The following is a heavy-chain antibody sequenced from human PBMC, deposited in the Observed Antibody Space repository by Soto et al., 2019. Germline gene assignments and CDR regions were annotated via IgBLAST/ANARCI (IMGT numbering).Heavy chain of an antibody. CDR1: GYTFDNYA. CDR3: ARVQYSGYDFKLDFDI. Sequence: QVQLVQSGAQVKKPGASVKVSCKASGYTFDNYALHWVRQAPGRRLEWMGWIHDGNGYTKYSQRFQGSVTITRDTSASTVHMDLSSLRSEDTAVYYCARVQYSGYDFKLDFDIWGQGTMVTVSS. J-gene: IGHJ3*02. V-gene: IGHV1-3*01. D-gene: IGHD5-12*01. CDR2: IHDGNGYT.